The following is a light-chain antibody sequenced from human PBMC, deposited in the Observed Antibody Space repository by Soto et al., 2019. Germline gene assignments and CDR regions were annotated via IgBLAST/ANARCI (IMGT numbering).Light chain of an antibody. CDR1: FSDVGGYNY. Sequence: QSVLTQPHSVSGSPGQSVIISCTGTFSDVGGYNYVSWYRQDPGKAPKLVIYDVNRRSSGVPDRFSGSKSGSTASLTISGLQSEDEADYYCAAWDDSLNGPWVFGGGTKLTVL. CDR3: AAWDDSLNGPWV. CDR2: DVN. J-gene: IGLJ3*02. V-gene: IGLV2-11*01.